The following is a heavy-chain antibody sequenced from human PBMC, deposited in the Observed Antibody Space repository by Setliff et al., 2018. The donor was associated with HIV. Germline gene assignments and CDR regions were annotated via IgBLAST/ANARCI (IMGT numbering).Heavy chain of an antibody. V-gene: IGHV4-61*02. Sequence: SETLSLTCTVSGDSISSGSYLWNWIRQPAGKGLEWIGRIYSRGSTDYNPSLKSRVTISLDTSKNQFSLNLRSVTAADTAVYYCARGDGYRGNDAYYDTGLDVWGQGITVTVSS. CDR1: GDSISSGSYL. CDR2: IYSRGST. CDR3: ARGDGYRGNDAYYDTGLDV. D-gene: IGHD5-12*01. J-gene: IGHJ6*02.